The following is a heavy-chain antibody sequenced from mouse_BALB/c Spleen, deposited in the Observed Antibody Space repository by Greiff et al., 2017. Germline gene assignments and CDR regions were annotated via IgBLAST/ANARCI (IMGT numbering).Heavy chain of an antibody. D-gene: IGHD1-1*01. CDR1: GFAFSSYD. V-gene: IGHV5-12-1*01. CDR2: ISSGGGST. J-gene: IGHJ4*01. CDR3: ARQVRGAMDY. Sequence: EVQRVESGGGLVKPGGSLKLSCAASGFAFSSYDMSWVRQTPEKRLEWVAYISSGGGSTYYPDTVKGRFTISRDNAKNTLYLQMSSLKSEDTAMYYCARQVRGAMDYWGQGTSVTVSS.